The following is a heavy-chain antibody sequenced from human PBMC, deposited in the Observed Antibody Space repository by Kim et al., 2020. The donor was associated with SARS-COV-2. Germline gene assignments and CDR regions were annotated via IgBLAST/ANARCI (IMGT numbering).Heavy chain of an antibody. D-gene: IGHD6-19*01. Sequence: GGSLRLSCAASGSTFDDYCMSWVRQAPGKGLEWVSGINRNGDNTGYADSVKGRFTISRDNAKNSLYLQMNSLRAEDTALYYCARGYISGPFDSWGHGTLVTVSS. CDR3: ARGYISGPFDS. V-gene: IGHV3-20*04. CDR1: GSTFDDYC. J-gene: IGHJ4*01. CDR2: INRNGDNT.